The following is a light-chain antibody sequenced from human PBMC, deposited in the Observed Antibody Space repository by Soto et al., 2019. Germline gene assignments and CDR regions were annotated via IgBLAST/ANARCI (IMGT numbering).Light chain of an antibody. CDR1: TSDIGGYNF. CDR2: EVS. CDR3: TSYAGSNNLV. Sequence: QSALTQPASVSGSPGQAITISCTGTTSDIGGYNFVSWYQQPPGKAPKLIIYEVSKRPSGVPDRFSGSKSGNTASLTVSGLQAEDEADYYCTSYAGSNNLVFAGGTKLTVL. V-gene: IGLV2-8*01. J-gene: IGLJ3*02.